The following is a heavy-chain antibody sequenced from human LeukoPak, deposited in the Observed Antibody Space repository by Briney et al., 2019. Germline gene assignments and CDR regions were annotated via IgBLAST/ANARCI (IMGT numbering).Heavy chain of an antibody. Sequence: SGGSLRLSCAASGFIFSTYGMYWVRQAPGKGLEWVAFIRHDGSIKNYADSVKGRSTIYRDNSKNTLYLQMNSLRAQDTAVYYCAKDSLADIDYWGQGTLVTVSS. V-gene: IGHV3-30*02. J-gene: IGHJ4*02. CDR1: GFIFSTYG. D-gene: IGHD3-16*01. CDR3: AKDSLADIDY. CDR2: IRHDGSIK.